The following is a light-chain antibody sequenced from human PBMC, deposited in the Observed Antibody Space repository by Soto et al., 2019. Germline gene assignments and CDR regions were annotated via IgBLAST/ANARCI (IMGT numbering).Light chain of an antibody. CDR3: SSYISSSSDV. J-gene: IGLJ1*01. V-gene: IGLV2-14*01. Sequence: QSALTQPASVSGSPGQSITISCTGTSSDVGGYNYVSWYQQHPGKAPKLMIYEVTNRPSGVSTRFSGSKSGNRASLTISGLQAEDEADYYCSSYISSSSDVFGTGTKLTVL. CDR2: EVT. CDR1: SSDVGGYNY.